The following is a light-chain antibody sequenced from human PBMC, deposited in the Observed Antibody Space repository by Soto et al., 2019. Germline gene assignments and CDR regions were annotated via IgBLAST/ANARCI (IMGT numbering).Light chain of an antibody. J-gene: IGLJ3*02. CDR1: SNDVGAFNY. CDR3: NSYTTTSARV. CDR2: EVI. Sequence: QSVLTQPASVSGSPGQSITISCTGTSNDVGAFNYVSWYQQHPGKAPKVIIYEVINRPSGVSNRLSGSKSGNTASLTISGLQAEDEADYYCNSYTTTSARVFGGGTKVTVL. V-gene: IGLV2-14*01.